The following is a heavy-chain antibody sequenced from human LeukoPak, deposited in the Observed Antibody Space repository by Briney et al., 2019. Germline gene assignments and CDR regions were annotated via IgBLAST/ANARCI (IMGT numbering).Heavy chain of an antibody. D-gene: IGHD1-26*01. Sequence: GGSLRLSCAASGFTFTSYSMNWVRQAPGKGLEWVSTTSGGGGSTYYADSVKGRFTISRDNSKNTLYLQVNSLRAEDTAVYYCAKGGKWDVTPFDYWGQGTLVTVSS. V-gene: IGHV3-23*01. CDR3: AKGGKWDVTPFDY. CDR1: GFTFTSYS. J-gene: IGHJ4*02. CDR2: TSGGGGST.